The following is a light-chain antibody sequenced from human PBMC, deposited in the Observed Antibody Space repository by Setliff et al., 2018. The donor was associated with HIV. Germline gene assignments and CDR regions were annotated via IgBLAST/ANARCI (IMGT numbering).Light chain of an antibody. V-gene: IGLV1-40*01. CDR2: GNN. CDR1: SSNIGAGYD. CDR3: QSYDSSLSGYV. Sequence: QSALTQPPSVSGAPGQRVTISCTGSSSNIGAGYDVHWYQQLPGTAPKLLIYGNNNRPSGVPDRFSGSKSGTSASLAITGLKAEDEADYYCQSYDSSLSGYVFGTGTKVTVL. J-gene: IGLJ1*01.